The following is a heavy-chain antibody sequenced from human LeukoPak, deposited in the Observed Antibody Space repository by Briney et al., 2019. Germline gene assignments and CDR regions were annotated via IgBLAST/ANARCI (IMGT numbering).Heavy chain of an antibody. CDR1: GGTFSSYA. CDR2: IIPIFGTA. J-gene: IGHJ5*02. D-gene: IGHD2-2*01. CDR3: ARVYPHCSSTSCPTEYNWFDP. Sequence: GASVKVSCKASGGTFSSYAISWVRQAPGQGLEWMGGIIPIFGTANYAQKFQGRVTITTDESTSTAYMELSSLRSEDTAVYYCARVYPHCSSTSCPTEYNWFDPWGQGTLVTVSS. V-gene: IGHV1-69*05.